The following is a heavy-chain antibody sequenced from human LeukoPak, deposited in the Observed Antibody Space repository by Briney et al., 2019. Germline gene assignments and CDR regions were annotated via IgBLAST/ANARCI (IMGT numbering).Heavy chain of an antibody. Sequence: ASVKVSCKASGYTFTSNYMHWVRQAPGQGLEWMGVIAPSSGTTSYAQKFQGRVTMTRDTSTSTLYMELRSLRSDDTAVYYCARGLSTVVPAATSDYWGQGTPVTVSS. J-gene: IGHJ4*02. CDR2: IAPSSGTT. CDR1: GYTFTSNY. CDR3: ARGLSTVVPAATSDY. D-gene: IGHD2-2*01. V-gene: IGHV1-46*01.